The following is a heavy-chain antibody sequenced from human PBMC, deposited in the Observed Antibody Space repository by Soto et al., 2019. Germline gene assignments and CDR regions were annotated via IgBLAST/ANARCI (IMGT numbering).Heavy chain of an antibody. CDR2: ISGSGGST. Sequence: QPGGSLRLSCAASGFTFSSYAMSWVRQAPGKGLECVSAISGSGGSTYYADSVKGRFTISRDNSKNTLYLQMNSLRAEDTAVYYCAKTIAAAGDYDYWGQGTLVTVSS. CDR3: AKTIAAAGDYDY. CDR1: GFTFSSYA. V-gene: IGHV3-23*01. J-gene: IGHJ4*02. D-gene: IGHD6-13*01.